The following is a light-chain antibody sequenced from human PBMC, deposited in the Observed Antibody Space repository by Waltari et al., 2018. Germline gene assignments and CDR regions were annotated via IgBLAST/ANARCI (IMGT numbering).Light chain of an antibody. J-gene: IGKJ5*01. CDR3: QQLNSYPIT. CDR2: AAS. Sequence: GRASQGISRNLAWYQQKPGKAPKLLISAASTLQSGVPLRFSGSGSGTDFTLTISSLQPEDFATYYCQQLNSYPITFGQGTRLEIK. CDR1: QGISRN. V-gene: IGKV1-9*01.